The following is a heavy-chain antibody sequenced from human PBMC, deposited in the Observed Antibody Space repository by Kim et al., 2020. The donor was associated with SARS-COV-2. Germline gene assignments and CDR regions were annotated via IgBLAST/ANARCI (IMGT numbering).Heavy chain of an antibody. J-gene: IGHJ6*02. Sequence: GGSLRLSCAASGFTFSDYYMSWIRQAPGKGLEWVSYISSSGSTIYYADSVKGRFTISRDNAKNSLYLQMNSLRAEDTAVYYCARVPRMVYAIQYYYYGMDVWGQGTTVTVSS. D-gene: IGHD2-8*01. CDR2: ISSSGSTI. CDR3: ARVPRMVYAIQYYYYGMDV. V-gene: IGHV3-11*01. CDR1: GFTFSDYY.